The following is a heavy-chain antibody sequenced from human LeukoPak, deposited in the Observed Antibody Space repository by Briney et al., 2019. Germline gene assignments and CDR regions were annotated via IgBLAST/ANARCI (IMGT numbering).Heavy chain of an antibody. CDR1: GFTFSSYS. J-gene: IGHJ4*02. CDR3: ARTLPGITMIVVVTFFDY. D-gene: IGHD3-22*01. V-gene: IGHV3-21*01. Sequence: GGSLRLSCAAYGFTFSSYSMNWVRQAPGRGLEWVSSISSSSSYIYYADSVKGRFTISRDNAKNSLYLQMNSLRAEDTAVYYCARTLPGITMIVVVTFFDYWGQGTLVTVSS. CDR2: ISSSSSYI.